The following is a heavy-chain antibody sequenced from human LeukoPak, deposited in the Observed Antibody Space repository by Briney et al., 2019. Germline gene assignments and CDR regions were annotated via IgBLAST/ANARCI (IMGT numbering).Heavy chain of an antibody. Sequence: SETLSLTCAVYGGSFSGYYWSWIRQPPGKGLEWIGEINHSGSTNYNPSLKSRVTISVDTSKNQFSLKLSSVTAADTAVYYCARGRFDYGDSPRAYYYYGMDVWGQGTTVTVSS. CDR2: INHSGST. J-gene: IGHJ6*02. CDR1: GGSFSGYY. V-gene: IGHV4-34*01. D-gene: IGHD4-17*01. CDR3: ARGRFDYGDSPRAYYYYGMDV.